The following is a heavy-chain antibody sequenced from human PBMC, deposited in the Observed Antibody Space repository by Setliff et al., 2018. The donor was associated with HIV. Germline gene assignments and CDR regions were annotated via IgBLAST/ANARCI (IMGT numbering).Heavy chain of an antibody. Sequence: SETLSLTCAVSGYSISSGYYWGWIRQPPGKGLEWIGSIYHSGITYYNPSLRSRVTISADTSKNQFSLKLSSVTVADTAVYHCARHAGLLWFGELWRGGEYYFDSWGQGTLVTVSS. V-gene: IGHV4-38-2*01. D-gene: IGHD3-10*01. CDR2: IYHSGIT. CDR1: GYSISSGYY. CDR3: ARHAGLLWFGELWRGGEYYFDS. J-gene: IGHJ4*02.